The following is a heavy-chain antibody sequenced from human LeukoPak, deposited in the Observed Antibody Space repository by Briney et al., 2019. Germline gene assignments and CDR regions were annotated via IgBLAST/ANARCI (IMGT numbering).Heavy chain of an antibody. CDR3: ARGTVATINFSYYYMDV. D-gene: IGHD5-12*01. CDR2: IIPIFGTA. CDR1: GGTFSSYA. Sequence: GASVKVSCKASGGTFSSYAISWVRQAPGQGLEWMGGIIPIFGTANYAQKFQGRVTITADESTSTAYMELSSLRSEDTAVYYCARGTVATINFSYYYMDVWGKGTTVTVSS. V-gene: IGHV1-69*01. J-gene: IGHJ6*03.